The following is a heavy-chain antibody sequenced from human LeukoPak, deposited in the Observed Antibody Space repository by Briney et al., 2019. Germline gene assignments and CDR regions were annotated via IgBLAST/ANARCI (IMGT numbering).Heavy chain of an antibody. CDR1: GYTFTSYA. Sequence: ASVKVSCKASGYTFTSYAINWVRQAPGQGLEWMGGLGARHGETGSAQRFQGRITMTRDTSISTAYMELSSLTSEDTAVYYCASGWLSGDVSEYYFEIWGQGTLVTVSS. CDR2: LGARHGET. J-gene: IGHJ4*02. V-gene: IGHV1-8*01. D-gene: IGHD5/OR15-5a*01. CDR3: ASGWLSGDVSEYYFEI.